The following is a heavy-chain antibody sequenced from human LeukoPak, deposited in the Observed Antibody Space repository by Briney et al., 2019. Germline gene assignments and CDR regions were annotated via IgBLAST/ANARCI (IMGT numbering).Heavy chain of an antibody. J-gene: IGHJ2*01. CDR2: ISTDGSYK. V-gene: IGHV3-30*04. CDR3: ARSLIPGRWYFDL. CDR1: GFTFSSFP. Sequence: PGGSLRLSCAVSGFTFSSFPFHWVRQAPGKGLEWVAAISTDGSYKYHGDSVKGRFTISRDNPMNTLYLQMNRLRPDDTAVYYCARSLIPGRWYFDLWGRGTLVTVSS. D-gene: IGHD3-16*01.